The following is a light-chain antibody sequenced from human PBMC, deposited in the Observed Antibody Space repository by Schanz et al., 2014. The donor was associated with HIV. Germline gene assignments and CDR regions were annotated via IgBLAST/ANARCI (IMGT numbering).Light chain of an antibody. J-gene: IGLJ1*01. CDR1: SADVGGYDY. Sequence: QSALTQPASVSGSPGQSITISCTGTSADVGGYDYVSWYQQHPGQAPKLLIYDVTYRPSGISIRFSGSKSGTSASLTISGLQAEDEADYYCSSYTSTPYVFRTGTKLTVL. CDR2: DVT. CDR3: SSYTSTPYV. V-gene: IGLV2-14*03.